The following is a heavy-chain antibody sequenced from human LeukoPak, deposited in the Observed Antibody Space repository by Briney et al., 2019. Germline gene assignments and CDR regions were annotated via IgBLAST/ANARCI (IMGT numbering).Heavy chain of an antibody. V-gene: IGHV1-2*02. CDR3: TRKTSGWSHPWFDY. J-gene: IGHJ4*02. CDR2: INPNSGDT. CDR1: GHTFTAYY. Sequence: ASVKVSCKASGHTFTAYYMHWARQAPGQGLEWMGWINPNSGDTKYAQNFQDRVTMTRDTSISTAYMELSSLRSDDTAVYYCTRKTSGWSHPWFDYWGQGTLVTISS. D-gene: IGHD6-19*01.